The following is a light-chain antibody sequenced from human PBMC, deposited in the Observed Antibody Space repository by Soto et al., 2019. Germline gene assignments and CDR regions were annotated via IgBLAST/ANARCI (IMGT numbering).Light chain of an antibody. Sequence: ETVMTQSPATLSVSPGESATLSCRAGQSVSSNLAWYQQKGGQAPRLLIYGASTRATGIPARFSGSGSGTEFTLTISSLQSEDFAVYYCQQYKNWPPWTFGQGTKVEIK. CDR2: GAS. CDR3: QQYKNWPPWT. V-gene: IGKV3-15*01. CDR1: QSVSSN. J-gene: IGKJ1*01.